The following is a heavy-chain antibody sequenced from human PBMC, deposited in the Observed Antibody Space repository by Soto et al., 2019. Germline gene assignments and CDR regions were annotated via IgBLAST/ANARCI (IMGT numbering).Heavy chain of an antibody. CDR3: AKSTTVYNWFDS. CDR1: GFTLRDYA. J-gene: IGHJ5*01. D-gene: IGHD4-4*01. V-gene: IGHV3-23*01. CDR2: ISGTGAIT. Sequence: GGSLKIGCASSGFTLRDYAITWVLQASGKGLEWVSVISGTGAITNLADSVKGRFTISRDNSKSTLYLQMNSLRAEDTAVYYCAKSTTVYNWFDSWGQGTLVTVSS.